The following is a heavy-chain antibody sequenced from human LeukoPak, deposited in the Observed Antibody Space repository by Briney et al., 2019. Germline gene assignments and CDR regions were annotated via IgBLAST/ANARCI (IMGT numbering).Heavy chain of an antibody. Sequence: PSETLSLTCTVSGGSISSGGYYWSWIRQRPGKGLEWIGYIYYSGSTYYNPSLKSRVTISVDTSKNQFSLQLSSVTAADTAVYYCARIGTSSTSGPFHFDYWGQGTLVTVSS. J-gene: IGHJ4*02. D-gene: IGHD2-2*01. V-gene: IGHV4-31*03. CDR2: IYYSGST. CDR3: ARIGTSSTSGPFHFDY. CDR1: GGSISSGGYY.